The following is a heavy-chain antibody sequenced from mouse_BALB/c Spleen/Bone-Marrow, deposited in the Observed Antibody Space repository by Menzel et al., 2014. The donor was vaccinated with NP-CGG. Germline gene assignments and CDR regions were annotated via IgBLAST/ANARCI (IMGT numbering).Heavy chain of an antibody. D-gene: IGHD5-1*01. CDR2: INPSNGGT. J-gene: IGHJ4*01. Sequence: VQLQQSGAELVKPGASVKLSCKASGYTFTSYYMYWVKQRPGQGLEWIGEINPSNGGTNFNEKFKNRTTLTVDKSSSTAYMQLSSLTSEDSAVYYCTRLPHWGQGTSVTVSS. CDR1: GYTFTSYY. V-gene: IGHV1S81*02. CDR3: TRLPH.